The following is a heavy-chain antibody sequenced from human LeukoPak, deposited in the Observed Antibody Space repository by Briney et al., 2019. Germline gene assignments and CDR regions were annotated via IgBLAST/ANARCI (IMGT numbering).Heavy chain of an antibody. J-gene: IGHJ4*02. V-gene: IGHV3-21*01. Sequence: GGSLRLSCAASGFTFSRYSMNWVRQAPGKGLEWVSSISSGSDHIYYSDSLKDRFIISRDNAKNSLYLQMNSLRAEDTAVYYCARDLTSVTTCFDYWGQGILVTVSS. CDR1: GFTFSRYS. CDR3: ARDLTSVTTCFDY. D-gene: IGHD4-17*01. CDR2: ISSGSDHI.